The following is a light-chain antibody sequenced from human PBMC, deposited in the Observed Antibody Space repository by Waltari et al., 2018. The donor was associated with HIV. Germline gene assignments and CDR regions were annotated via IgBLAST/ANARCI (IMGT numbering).Light chain of an antibody. J-gene: IGLJ3*02. CDR1: SSNIGSNY. CDR3: AAWDDSLSGRV. CDR2: GSN. Sequence: QSVLTQSPSASGTPGQRVTISCSGSSSNIGSNYVYWYQQLPGTAPKLLIYGSNQRPPGVPDRFSGYKSGTSASLAISGLRSEDEADYYCAAWDDSLSGRVFGGGTKLTVL. V-gene: IGLV1-47*01.